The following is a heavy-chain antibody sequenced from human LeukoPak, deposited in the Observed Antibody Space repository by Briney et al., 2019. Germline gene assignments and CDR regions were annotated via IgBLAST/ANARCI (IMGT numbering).Heavy chain of an antibody. CDR2: IRKKVNSYTT. CDR1: GFSFSDHY. V-gene: IGHV3-72*01. J-gene: IGHJ4*02. D-gene: IGHD3-22*01. CDR3: TTDPLLIVVVNY. Sequence: PGGSLRLSCAASGFSFSDHYMEWVRQAPGKGLEWVGRIRKKVNSYTTEYAASVKGRFTISRDDSKNTLYLQMNSLKTEDTAVYYCTTDPLLIVVVNYWGQGTLVTVSS.